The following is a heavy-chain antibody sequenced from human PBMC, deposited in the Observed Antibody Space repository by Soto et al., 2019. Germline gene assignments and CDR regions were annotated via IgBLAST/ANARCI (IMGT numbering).Heavy chain of an antibody. CDR1: GFTFSSYA. CDR3: ARVGGVYDILTGYYSYYYYGMDV. V-gene: IGHV3-30-3*01. CDR2: ISYDGSNK. Sequence: GGSLRLSCAASGFTFSSYAMHWVRQAPGKWLEWVAVISYDGSNKYYADSVKGRFTISRDNSKNTLYLQMNSLRAEDTAVYYCARVGGVYDILTGYYSYYYYGMDVWGQGXTVTVSS. J-gene: IGHJ6*02. D-gene: IGHD3-9*01.